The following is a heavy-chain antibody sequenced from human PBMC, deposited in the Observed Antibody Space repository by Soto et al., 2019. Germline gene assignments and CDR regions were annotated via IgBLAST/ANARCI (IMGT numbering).Heavy chain of an antibody. CDR2: IYYSGST. D-gene: IGHD6-19*01. CDR3: AGAVAGTDY. Sequence: SETLSLTCTVSGGSISSYYWSWIRQPPGKGLEWIGYIYYSGSTNYNPSLKSRVTISVDTSKNQFSLKLSSVTAADTAVYYCAGAVAGTDYWGQGTLVTVSS. J-gene: IGHJ4*02. CDR1: GGSISSYY. V-gene: IGHV4-59*08.